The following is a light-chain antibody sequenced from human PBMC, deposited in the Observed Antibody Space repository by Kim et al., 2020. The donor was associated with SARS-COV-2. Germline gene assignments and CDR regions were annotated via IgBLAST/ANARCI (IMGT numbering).Light chain of an antibody. V-gene: IGKV1-5*03. Sequence: DIQMTQSPSTLSASVGDRVSITCRASQSIVNWLAWYQQKPGKAPKLLIYRASTLESGVPSRFSGSGSGTEFTLSISSLQPDDFATYFCQQYYSQYVTFGQGTKVDIK. CDR2: RAS. CDR3: QQYYSQYVT. J-gene: IGKJ1*01. CDR1: QSIVNW.